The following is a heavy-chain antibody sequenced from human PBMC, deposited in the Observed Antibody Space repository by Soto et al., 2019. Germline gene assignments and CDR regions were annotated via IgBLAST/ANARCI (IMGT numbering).Heavy chain of an antibody. D-gene: IGHD1-1*01. J-gene: IGHJ3*02. V-gene: IGHV3-23*01. CDR3: AKGNWDDEDAFDI. CDR1: GFTFSSYA. Sequence: EVQLLESGGGLVQPGGSLRLSCAASGFTFSSYAMSWVRQAPGKGLEWVSAISGSGGSTYYADSVKGRFTISRDNSKNTLYLQMNSLSAEDTAVYYCAKGNWDDEDAFDIWGQGTMVTVSS. CDR2: ISGSGGST.